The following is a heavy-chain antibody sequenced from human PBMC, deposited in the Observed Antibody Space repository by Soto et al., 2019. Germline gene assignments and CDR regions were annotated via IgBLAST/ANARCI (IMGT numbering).Heavy chain of an antibody. V-gene: IGHV1-18*01. CDR2: ISAFNGDT. Sequence: QVQLVQSGAEVKKPGASVKVSCKASGYAFTSHGISWVRQAPGQGLEWLGWISAFNGDTNYVEKFQGRVTMTTDTSTTTAYMELRSLRSDDTAVYFCARDGLPYYYDSGGYFDSWGQGTLVTVSS. D-gene: IGHD3-22*01. CDR3: ARDGLPYYYDSGGYFDS. CDR1: GYAFTSHG. J-gene: IGHJ4*02.